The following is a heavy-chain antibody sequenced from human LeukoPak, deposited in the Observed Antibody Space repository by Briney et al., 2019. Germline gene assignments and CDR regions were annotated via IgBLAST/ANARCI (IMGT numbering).Heavy chain of an antibody. CDR1: GGSISSSSYY. Sequence: SETLSLICTVSGGSISSSSYYWGWIRQPPGKGLEWIGSIYYSGSTYYNPSLKSRVTISVDTSKNQFSLKLSSVTAADTAVYYCARDSITTDAFDIWGQGTMVTVSS. J-gene: IGHJ3*02. CDR3: ARDSITTDAFDI. V-gene: IGHV4-39*07. CDR2: IYYSGST. D-gene: IGHD3-22*01.